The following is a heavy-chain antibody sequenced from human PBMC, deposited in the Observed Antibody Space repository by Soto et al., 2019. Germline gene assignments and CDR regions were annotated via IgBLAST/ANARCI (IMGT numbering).Heavy chain of an antibody. CDR1: GGTFSTYA. CDR3: ASGIQLWLRRINNGYSG. Sequence: QVQLVQSGAEVKKPESSVKVSCKAPGGTFSTYAISWVRQAPGQGLEWMGGIIPMFGTANYAQRFQDRVTITADESTNTVYMERSSLRSEDTAGYFCASGIQLWLRRINNGYSGWGQGTLVTVSS. V-gene: IGHV1-69*12. J-gene: IGHJ4*02. CDR2: IIPMFGTA. D-gene: IGHD5-18*01.